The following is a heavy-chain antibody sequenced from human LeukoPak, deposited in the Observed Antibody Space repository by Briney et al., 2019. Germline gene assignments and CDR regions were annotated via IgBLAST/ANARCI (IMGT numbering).Heavy chain of an antibody. V-gene: IGHV3-23*01. CDR2: ISGSGGST. D-gene: IGHD3-10*01. Sequence: GGSLRLSCAASGFTFSSYAMSWVRQAPGKGLEWVSAISGSGGSTYYADSVKGRFTISRDNSKNTLYLQMNSLRAEDTGVYYCAKDLGGGSGSYFDAFDIWGQGTMVTVSS. J-gene: IGHJ3*02. CDR3: AKDLGGGSGSYFDAFDI. CDR1: GFTFSSYA.